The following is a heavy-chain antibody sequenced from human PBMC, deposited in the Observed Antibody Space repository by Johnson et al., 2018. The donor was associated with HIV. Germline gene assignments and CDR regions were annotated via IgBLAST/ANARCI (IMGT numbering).Heavy chain of an antibody. J-gene: IGHJ3*02. CDR1: GFTFSDYY. D-gene: IGHD5-24*01. CDR2: ISYDGSNK. CDR3: ARQFPLADAFDI. Sequence: VQLVESGGNLVQPGGSLTLSCVASGFTFSDYYMSWIRQAPGKGLEWVALISYDGSNKYYVDSVKGRFTISRDNSRNTLYLQLNSLRAEDTAAYYCARQFPLADAFDIWGQGTLVTVSS. V-gene: IGHV3-30*03.